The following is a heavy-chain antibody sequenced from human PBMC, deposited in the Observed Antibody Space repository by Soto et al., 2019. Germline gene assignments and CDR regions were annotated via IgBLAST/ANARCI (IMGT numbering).Heavy chain of an antibody. CDR2: IYYIGTT. Sequence: PSETLSLTCTVSGGSISNGNYYWSWIRQLPGKGLEWIGNIYYIGTTSYNPSLKSRVTMSIDTSKNQFSLKLRSVVAADTAMYYCAKNETTRPWFGPWGQGTLVTVSS. V-gene: IGHV4-31*03. CDR3: AKNETTRPWFGP. D-gene: IGHD1-1*01. CDR1: GGSISNGNYY. J-gene: IGHJ5*02.